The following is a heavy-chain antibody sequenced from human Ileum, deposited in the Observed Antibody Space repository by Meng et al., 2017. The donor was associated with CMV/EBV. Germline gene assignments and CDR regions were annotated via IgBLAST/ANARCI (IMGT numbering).Heavy chain of an antibody. Sequence: QVQLQVAGPVLGNPSDTLPPPCTFFGGSIRNYHGGWIRQPAGKGLEWIVRINSSGSTNYNPSLKSRVTMSVDTPKKQFSLKLSSVTAADTAVYYCARDSSGYYDYYYYYYMDVWGKGTTVTVSS. J-gene: IGHJ6*03. CDR3: ARDSSGYYDYYYYYYMDV. CDR2: INSSGST. D-gene: IGHD3-22*01. V-gene: IGHV4-4*07. CDR1: GGSIRNYH.